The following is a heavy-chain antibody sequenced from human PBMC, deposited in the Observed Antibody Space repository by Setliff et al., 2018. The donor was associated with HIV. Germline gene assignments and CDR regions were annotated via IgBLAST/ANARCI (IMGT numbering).Heavy chain of an antibody. V-gene: IGHV1-2*02. CDR2: INPNNGGA. CDR3: ARDYYDSSGSHAFDI. D-gene: IGHD3-22*01. CDR1: GYTFTGYY. Sequence: GASVKVSCKASGYTFTGYYMHWVRQAPGQGLEWMGWINPNNGGANYAQKFQGRVTMTRDTSISTAYMELSRLRSDDTAVYYCARDYYDSSGSHAFDIWGQGTMVTVSS. J-gene: IGHJ3*02.